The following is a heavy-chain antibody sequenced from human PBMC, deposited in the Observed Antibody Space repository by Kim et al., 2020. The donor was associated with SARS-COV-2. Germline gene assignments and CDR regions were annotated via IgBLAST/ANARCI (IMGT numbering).Heavy chain of an antibody. J-gene: IGHJ6*02. CDR3: AKTNPGPEV. V-gene: IGHV3-23*01. CDR2: ISSGSAT. CDR1: GFTFSTHA. Sequence: GGSLRLSCAASGFTFSTHAMTWVRQAPGKGLEWLSTISSGSATYYADSVKGRITIFRDNSKNTLYLQMNSLRVEDTALYYCAKTNPGPEVWGQGTAVTVSS.